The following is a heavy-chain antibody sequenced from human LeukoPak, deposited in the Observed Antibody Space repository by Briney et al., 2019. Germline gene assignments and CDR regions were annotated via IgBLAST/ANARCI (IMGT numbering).Heavy chain of an antibody. CDR2: INPNSGGT. CDR3: ARVTNYYDSSGYYYYYYMDV. J-gene: IGHJ6*03. Sequence: ASVTVSFKASGYTFTGYYMHWVRQAPGQGLEWMGWINPNSGGTNYSQKFQGRVTMTRDTSISTAYMEPSRLRSDDTAVYYCARVTNYYDSSGYYYYYYMDVWGKGTTVTISS. D-gene: IGHD3-22*01. CDR1: GYTFTGYY. V-gene: IGHV1-2*02.